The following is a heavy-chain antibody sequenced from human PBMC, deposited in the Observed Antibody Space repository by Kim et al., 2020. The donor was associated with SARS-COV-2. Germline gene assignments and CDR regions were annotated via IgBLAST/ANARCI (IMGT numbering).Heavy chain of an antibody. CDR2: IGTAGDT. J-gene: IGHJ3*02. V-gene: IGHV3-13*04. CDR1: GFTFSSYD. Sequence: GGSLRLSCAASGFTFSSYDMHWVRQATGKGLEWVSAIGTAGDTYYPGSVKGRFTISRENAKNSLYLQMNSLRAGDTAVYYCARGAFRDSHGYGRAFDIWGQGTMVTVSS. CDR3: ARGAFRDSHGYGRAFDI. D-gene: IGHD5-18*01.